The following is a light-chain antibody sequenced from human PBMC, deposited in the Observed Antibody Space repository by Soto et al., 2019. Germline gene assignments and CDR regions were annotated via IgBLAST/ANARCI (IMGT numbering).Light chain of an antibody. CDR2: GTS. CDR1: QSIDSY. Sequence: IQMTQSPSSLSASIGDRVTITCRASQSIDSYLNWYQQKPGKAPKLLIYGTSSLQSGVTSRFSGGGSEIDFTLTIDSLQPEDFATYYCQQSYSTPWTFGQGTKVEIK. V-gene: IGKV1-39*01. J-gene: IGKJ1*01. CDR3: QQSYSTPWT.